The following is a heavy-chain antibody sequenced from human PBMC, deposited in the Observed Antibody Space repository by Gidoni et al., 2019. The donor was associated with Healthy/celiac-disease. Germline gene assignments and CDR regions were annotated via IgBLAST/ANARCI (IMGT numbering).Heavy chain of an antibody. CDR3: ARGVSRLRLRGESYYYYGMDV. D-gene: IGHD5-12*01. J-gene: IGHJ6*02. CDR1: GGSFSGYY. V-gene: IGHV4-34*01. Sequence: QVQLQQWGAGLLKPSETLSLTCAVYGGSFSGYYWSWIRQPPGKGLEWIGEINHSGSTNYNPSLKSRVTISVDTSKNQFSLKLSSVTAADTAVYYCARGVSRLRLRGESYYYYGMDVWGQGTTVTVSS. CDR2: INHSGST.